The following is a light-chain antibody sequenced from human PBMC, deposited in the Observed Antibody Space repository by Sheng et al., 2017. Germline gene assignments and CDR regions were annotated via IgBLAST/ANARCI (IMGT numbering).Light chain of an antibody. CDR1: ISNIGSNN. CDR3: AAWDASLNEIV. V-gene: IGLV1-47*01. J-gene: IGLJ3*02. Sequence: QPVLTQPPSASGTPGQRVTIFCSGSISNIGSNNVHWYQQIPGTAPKMLIYQDHELHSGVSGRFSGSKSGTSASMSISGLRSDDEADYYCAAWDASLNEIVFGGGTRLTVL. CDR2: QDH.